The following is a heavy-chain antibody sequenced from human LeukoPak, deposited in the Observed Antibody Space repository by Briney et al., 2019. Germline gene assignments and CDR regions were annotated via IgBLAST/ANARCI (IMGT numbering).Heavy chain of an antibody. J-gene: IGHJ6*03. CDR3: ARGEGDYDMSWGYMDV. Sequence: SETLSLTCAVSNFSISSGYYWGWIRQPPGKGLEWIGSIYHSGSTYYNPSLKSRLTISVDTSKNQFSLKLSSVTAADTAVYYCARGEGDYDMSWGYMDVWGKGTTVTVSS. D-gene: IGHD3-9*01. CDR2: IYHSGST. V-gene: IGHV4-38-2*01. CDR1: NFSISSGYY.